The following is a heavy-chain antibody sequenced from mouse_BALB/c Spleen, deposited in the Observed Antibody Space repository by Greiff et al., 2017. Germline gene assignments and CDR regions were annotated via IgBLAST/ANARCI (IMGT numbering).Heavy chain of an antibody. Sequence: QVQLKESGAELVRPGVSVKISCKGSGYTFTDYAMHWVKQSHAKSLEWIGVISTYYGDASYNQKFKGKATMTVDKSSSTAYMELARLTSEDSAIYYCAREDCSAWFAYWGQGTLVTVSA. CDR1: GYTFTDYA. V-gene: IGHV1S137*01. CDR3: AREDCSAWFAY. CDR2: ISTYYGDA. J-gene: IGHJ3*01.